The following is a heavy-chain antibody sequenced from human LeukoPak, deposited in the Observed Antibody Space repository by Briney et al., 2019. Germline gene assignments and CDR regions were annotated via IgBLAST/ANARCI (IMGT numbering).Heavy chain of an antibody. V-gene: IGHV1-2*02. CDR2: INPNSGGT. CDR1: GYTFTGYY. D-gene: IGHD3-9*01. J-gene: IGHJ4*02. Sequence: ASVKVSCKASGYTFTGYYMHWVRQAPGQGLEWMGWINPNSGGTNYAQKFQGRVTMTRDTSISTAYMELSRLRSDDTAVYYCARAHYDILTGPPSYFDYWGQGTLVTASS. CDR3: ARAHYDILTGPPSYFDY.